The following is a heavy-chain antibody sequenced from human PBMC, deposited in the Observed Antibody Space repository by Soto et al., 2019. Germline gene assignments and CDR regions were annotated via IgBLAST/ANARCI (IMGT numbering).Heavy chain of an antibody. CDR3: AGTYSDFWSGIRTGFPGAFDI. CDR1: GFTFSDYY. J-gene: IGHJ3*02. V-gene: IGHV3-11*01. D-gene: IGHD3-3*01. Sequence: GGSLRLSCAASGFTFSDYYMSWIRQAPGKGLEWVSYISSSGSTIYYADSVKGRFTISRDNAKNSLYLQMNSLRAEDTAVYYCAGTYSDFWSGIRTGFPGAFDIWGQGTMVTVSS. CDR2: ISSSGSTI.